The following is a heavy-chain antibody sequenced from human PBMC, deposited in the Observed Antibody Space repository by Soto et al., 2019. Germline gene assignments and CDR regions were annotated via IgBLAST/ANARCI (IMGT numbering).Heavy chain of an antibody. V-gene: IGHV1-18*01. CDR2: ISAYNGNT. CDR3: ARDEDSYGNYYYYGMDV. CDR1: GYTFTSYG. J-gene: IGHJ6*02. D-gene: IGHD5-18*01. Sequence: ASVKVSCKASGYTFTSYGISWVRQAPGQGLEWMGWISAYNGNTNYAQKLQGRVTMTTDTSTSTAYMELRSLRSDDTAVYYCARDEDSYGNYYYYGMDVWGQGTTVTDSS.